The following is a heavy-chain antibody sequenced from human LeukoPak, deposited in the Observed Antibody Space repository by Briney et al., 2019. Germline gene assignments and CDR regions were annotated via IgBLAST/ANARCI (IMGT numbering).Heavy chain of an antibody. V-gene: IGHV3-30*01. J-gene: IGHJ4*02. CDR3: ARDSGPLGIAAAGFVY. Sequence: PGRSLRLSCAASGFTFSNYAMHWVRQAPGKGLEWVAVISYDGSNKYHADFVKGRFTISRDNSKNTLYLQMNSLRPEDTAVYYCARDSGPLGIAAAGFVYWGQGTLVTVSS. D-gene: IGHD6-13*01. CDR1: GFTFSNYA. CDR2: ISYDGSNK.